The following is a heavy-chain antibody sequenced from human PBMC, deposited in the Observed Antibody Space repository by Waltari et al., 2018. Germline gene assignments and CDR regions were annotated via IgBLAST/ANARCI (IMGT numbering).Heavy chain of an antibody. V-gene: IGHV4-59*08. CDR2: IYYSGTT. J-gene: IGHJ6*03. CDR1: GGSISSYY. CDR3: ARLLPAYSYGYYYYYMDV. D-gene: IGHD3-10*01. Sequence: QVQLQESGPGLVKPSETLSLTCTVSGGSISSYYWIWLRQTPGKGLEWIGYIYYSGTTNNNPSLKNRVNIKVDTSKNQLSLKVSSVTAADTAVYYCARLLPAYSYGYYYYYMDVWGKGTTVTISS.